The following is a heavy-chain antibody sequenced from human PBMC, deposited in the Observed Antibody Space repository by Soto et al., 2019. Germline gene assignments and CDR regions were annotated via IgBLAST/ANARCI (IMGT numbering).Heavy chain of an antibody. CDR3: ARDYYYGSGSYSLYYFDY. CDR1: GYTFTSYG. D-gene: IGHD3-10*01. J-gene: IGHJ4*02. Sequence: GASVKVSCKASGYTFTSYGISWLRQAPGQGLEWMGWISAYNGNTNYAQKLQGRVTMTTDTSTSTAYMELRSLRSDDTAVYYCARDYYYGSGSYSLYYFDYWGQGTLVTVSS. CDR2: ISAYNGNT. V-gene: IGHV1-18*01.